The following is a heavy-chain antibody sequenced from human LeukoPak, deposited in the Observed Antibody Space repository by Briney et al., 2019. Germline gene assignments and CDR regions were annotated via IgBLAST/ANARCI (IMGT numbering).Heavy chain of an antibody. CDR2: IYYSGIT. V-gene: IGHV4-59*01. D-gene: IGHD3-9*01. CDR1: GGSINNYY. Sequence: SETLSLNCTVSGGSINNYYWSWVRQPPGKGLEWIAYIYYSGITNYNPSLKSRVTISVDTSKNQFSLKVTSVTAADTAVYYCARDTGYDILTGYYDYWGQGTLVTVSS. J-gene: IGHJ4*02. CDR3: ARDTGYDILTGYYDY.